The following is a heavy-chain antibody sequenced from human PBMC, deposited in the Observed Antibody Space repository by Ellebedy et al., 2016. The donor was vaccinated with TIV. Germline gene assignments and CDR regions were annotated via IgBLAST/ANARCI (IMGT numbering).Heavy chain of an antibody. J-gene: IGHJ4*02. CDR1: GFTFSNFA. D-gene: IGHD1-1*01. CDR3: VRGNDQYYFDY. CDR2: ISYDGRNT. V-gene: IGHV3-30*04. Sequence: PGGSLRLSCAASGFTFSNFAVHWVRQAPGKGLEWVAIISYDGRNTHYADSVKGRLTISRDNDKNTLYLEMNSLGVEDTAVYYCVRGNDQYYFDYWGQGTLVTVSS.